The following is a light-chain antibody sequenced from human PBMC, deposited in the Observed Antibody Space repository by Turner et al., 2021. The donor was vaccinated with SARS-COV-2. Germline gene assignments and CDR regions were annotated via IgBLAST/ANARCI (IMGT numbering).Light chain of an antibody. V-gene: IGLV3-25*03. CDR1: ALPKQF. CDR3: QSADSSGTVI. Sequence: SYELTQPPSVSVSPGQTARLTCSADALPKQFAHWYQQKPGQAPVLVIYQDTERPSGIPERFSGSGSGTTVTLTISGIQAEDEAGYYCQSADSSGTVIFGGGTKLTVL. CDR2: QDT. J-gene: IGLJ2*01.